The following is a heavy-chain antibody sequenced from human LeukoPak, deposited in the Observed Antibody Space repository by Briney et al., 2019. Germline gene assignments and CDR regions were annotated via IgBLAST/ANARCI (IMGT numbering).Heavy chain of an antibody. V-gene: IGHV4-4*08. CDR2: IYSSGST. D-gene: IGHD6-13*01. CDR1: GGSIRGYY. CDR3: ARMRGKAAAGTSSYYYYCYMDV. Sequence: SETLSLTCNVSGGSIRGYYWSWIRQPPGKGLEWIGYIYSSGSTYYNPSLKSRVTISVDTSKNQFSLKLSSVTAADTAVYYCARMRGKAAAGTSSYYYYCYMDVWGKGTTVTISS. J-gene: IGHJ6*03.